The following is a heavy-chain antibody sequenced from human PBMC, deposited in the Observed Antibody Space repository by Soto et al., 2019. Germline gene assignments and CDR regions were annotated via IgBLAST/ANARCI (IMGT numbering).Heavy chain of an antibody. V-gene: IGHV4-30-2*01. Sequence: QLQLQESGSGLVKPSQTLSLTCAVSGGSISSGGYSWSWIRQPPGKGLEWIGYIYHSGRTYYNPSLRSRVTISVARSKNQFSRKLSSVTAADTAVDYCARAHYGDYGYGMDVWGQGTTVTVSS. CDR3: ARAHYGDYGYGMDV. CDR1: GGSISSGGYS. J-gene: IGHJ6*02. D-gene: IGHD4-17*01. CDR2: IYHSGRT.